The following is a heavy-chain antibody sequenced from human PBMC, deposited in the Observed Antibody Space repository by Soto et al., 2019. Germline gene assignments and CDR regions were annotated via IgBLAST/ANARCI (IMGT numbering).Heavy chain of an antibody. CDR3: ARTKYCSSTSCYGSNWFDP. J-gene: IGHJ5*02. D-gene: IGHD2-2*01. CDR2: ISAYNGNT. Sequence: QVPLVQSGAEVKKPGASVKVSCKASGYTFTSYGISWVRQAPGQGLEWMGWISAYNGNTNYAQKLQGRVTMTTDTSTSTAYMELRSLRSDDTAVYYCARTKYCSSTSCYGSNWFDPWGQGTLVTVSS. V-gene: IGHV1-18*01. CDR1: GYTFTSYG.